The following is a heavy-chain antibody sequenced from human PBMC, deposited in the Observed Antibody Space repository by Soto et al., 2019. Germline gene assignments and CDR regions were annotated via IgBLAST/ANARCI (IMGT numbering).Heavy chain of an antibody. J-gene: IGHJ4*02. V-gene: IGHV4-59*01. D-gene: IGHD6-13*01. Sequence: PSETRSLTCTVSGGSITSYYWSWIRQAPGKGLEWIGYLYYSGSTDYNPSLKSRVTMSVDTSKNQFSLKLRSVTAADTAVYYCERHRSSWQPHAFSFDCWGQGTLVTVSS. CDR2: LYYSGST. CDR3: ERHRSSWQPHAFSFDC. CDR1: GGSITSYY.